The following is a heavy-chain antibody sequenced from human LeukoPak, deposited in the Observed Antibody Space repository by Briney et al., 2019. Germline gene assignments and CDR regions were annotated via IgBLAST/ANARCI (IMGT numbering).Heavy chain of an antibody. J-gene: IGHJ3*02. V-gene: IGHV3-53*01. CDR2: IYSGGST. Sequence: GRSLRLSCAASGFTVSSNYMSWVRQAPGKGLEWVSVIYSGGSTYYADSVKGRFTISRDNSKNALYLQMNSLRAEDTAVYYCARSVITMNDAFDIWGQGTMVTVSS. D-gene: IGHD3-22*01. CDR1: GFTVSSNY. CDR3: ARSVITMNDAFDI.